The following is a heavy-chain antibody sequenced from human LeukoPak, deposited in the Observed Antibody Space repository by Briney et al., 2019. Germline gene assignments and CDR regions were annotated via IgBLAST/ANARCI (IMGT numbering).Heavy chain of an antibody. Sequence: SETLSLTCTVSGGSISGYYWSWIRQSPGKALEWIGYIYYSGGTSYSPSLKSRITISLDTSQNQLSLTLGSVTAADTAIYYCARLGSYDTIGYFFKQWGQGMLVTVSS. CDR2: IYYSGGT. CDR1: GGSISGYY. D-gene: IGHD3-22*01. J-gene: IGHJ4*02. CDR3: ARLGSYDTIGYFFKQ. V-gene: IGHV4-59*08.